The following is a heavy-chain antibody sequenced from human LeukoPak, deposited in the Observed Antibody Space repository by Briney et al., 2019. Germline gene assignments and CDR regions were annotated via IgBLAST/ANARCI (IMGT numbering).Heavy chain of an antibody. CDR3: ARDSSVLLWFGEYTHAFDI. Sequence: GGSLRLSCAASGFTFSSYWMSWVRQAPGKGLEWVANIKQDGSEKYYVDSVKGRFTIFRDNAKNSLYLQMNSLRAEDTAVYYCARDSSVLLWFGEYTHAFDIWGQGTMVTVSS. V-gene: IGHV3-7*01. D-gene: IGHD3-10*01. J-gene: IGHJ3*02. CDR1: GFTFSSYW. CDR2: IKQDGSEK.